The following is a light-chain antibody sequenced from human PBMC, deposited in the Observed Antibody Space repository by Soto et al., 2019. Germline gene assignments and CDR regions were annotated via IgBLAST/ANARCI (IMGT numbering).Light chain of an antibody. CDR2: GAS. J-gene: IGKJ1*01. CDR1: QGLTSNF. V-gene: IGKV3-20*01. CDR3: QQYVTAPRT. Sequence: EIVLTQSPDTLSLSPGERATLSCRASQGLTSNFLAWYQQKPGQAPSLLIYGASNRATGVPDRFSGGGSGTDFTLTISRLEPEDFAVYFCQQYVTAPRTFGQGTKVDI.